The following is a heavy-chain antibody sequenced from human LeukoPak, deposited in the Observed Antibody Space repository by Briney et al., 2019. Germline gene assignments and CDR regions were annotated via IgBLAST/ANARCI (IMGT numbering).Heavy chain of an antibody. CDR2: ISSTNGHT. D-gene: IGHD6-19*01. V-gene: IGHV3-11*06. CDR3: ARDRDSSGLYGGADL. Sequence: GGSLRLSCAASGFTFSDYYMSWFRLAPGKGLEWVSYISSTNGHTYYADSVNGRFTISRDTAKNSLYLQMNSLRVEDTAIYFCARDRDSSGLYGGADLWGQGVLVTVSA. CDR1: GFTFSDYY. J-gene: IGHJ5*02.